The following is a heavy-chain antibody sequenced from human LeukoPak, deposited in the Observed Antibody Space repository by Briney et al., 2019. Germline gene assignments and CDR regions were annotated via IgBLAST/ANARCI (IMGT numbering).Heavy chain of an antibody. J-gene: IGHJ6*03. Sequence: SVKVSCKASGGTFSSYAISWVRQAPGQGLEWMGGIIPIFGTANYAQKFQGRVTITADESTSTAYMELSSLRSDDTAVYYCARDPGWSHYMDVWGKGTTVTVSS. CDR2: IIPIFGTA. CDR1: GGTFSSYA. D-gene: IGHD3-9*01. CDR3: ARDPGWSHYMDV. V-gene: IGHV1-69*13.